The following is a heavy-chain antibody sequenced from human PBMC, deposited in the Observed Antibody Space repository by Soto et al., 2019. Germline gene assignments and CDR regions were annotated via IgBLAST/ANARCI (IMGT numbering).Heavy chain of an antibody. D-gene: IGHD4-17*01. V-gene: IGHV1-2*02. CDR1: GFTDYY. CDR2: VNPSSGGT. CDR3: AREGSADYGSYDVDV. Sequence: ASGKVSCKASGFTDYYIHWVRQAPGQGLEWMGWVNPSSGGTNYAQKFQGRVAMTRDTFISTAYMELSRLQSDDTAVYYCAREGSADYGSYDVDVWGQGTTVTVSS. J-gene: IGHJ6*02.